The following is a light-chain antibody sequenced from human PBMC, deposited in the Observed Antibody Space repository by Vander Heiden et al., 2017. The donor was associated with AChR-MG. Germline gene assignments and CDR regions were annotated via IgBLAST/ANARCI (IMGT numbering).Light chain of an antibody. J-gene: IGKJ2*01. CDR1: QDISNY. V-gene: IGKV1-33*01. CDR3: QQYDNLPYT. CDR2: DAS. Sequence: MPQSPSSLSASVGDRVTITCQASQDISNYLNWYQQKPGKAPKLLIYDASNLETGVPSRFSGSGSGTDFTFTISSLQPEDIATYYCQQYDNLPYTFGQGTKLEIK.